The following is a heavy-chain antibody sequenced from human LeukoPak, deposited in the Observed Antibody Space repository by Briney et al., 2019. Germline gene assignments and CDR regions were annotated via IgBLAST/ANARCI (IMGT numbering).Heavy chain of an antibody. CDR1: GFSFRDYY. V-gene: IGHV3-11*05. CDR2: ISTDSVYT. D-gene: IGHD3-10*01. CDR3: ARESHGTGDQ. J-gene: IGHJ4*02. Sequence: PGGSLRLSCAASGFSFRDYYMSWIRQAPGKGLEWVSFISTDSVYTNYADPVKGRFTISRDNAKNSLYLQLNCLRAEDTAVYYCARESHGTGDQWGQGTLVTVSS.